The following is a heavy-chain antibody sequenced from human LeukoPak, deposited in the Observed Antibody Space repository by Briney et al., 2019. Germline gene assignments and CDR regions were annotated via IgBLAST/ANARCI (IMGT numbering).Heavy chain of an antibody. V-gene: IGHV3-21*01. CDR3: ASSCSSTSCLSDAFDI. D-gene: IGHD2-2*01. J-gene: IGHJ3*02. CDR2: ISSSSSYI. CDR1: GFTFSRYS. Sequence: GGSVRLSCAASGFTFSRYSMNWVRQAPGRGLDGVSSISSSSSYIYYADSLKGRFTISRDNAKNSLYLQMNSLRAEDTAVYYCASSCSSTSCLSDAFDIWGQGTMVTVSS.